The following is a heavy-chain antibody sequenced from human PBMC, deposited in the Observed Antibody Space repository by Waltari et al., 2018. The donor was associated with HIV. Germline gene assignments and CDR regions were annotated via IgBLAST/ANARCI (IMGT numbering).Heavy chain of an antibody. D-gene: IGHD3-10*01. CDR3: ARMKRSYGSRQARYFYFGMDV. J-gene: IGHJ6*02. V-gene: IGHV3-53*01. Sequence: EVQLVESGGGLVQPGGSLRLSCAASGFSVSDNYMSWVRLAPGKGLQWVSVLYNEGRTQYIDSVKARLTIFIDNSKNALYLQMNSLRVDDTAVYYCARMKRSYGSRQARYFYFGMDVWGQGTTVIVSS. CDR2: LYNEGRT. CDR1: GFSVSDNY.